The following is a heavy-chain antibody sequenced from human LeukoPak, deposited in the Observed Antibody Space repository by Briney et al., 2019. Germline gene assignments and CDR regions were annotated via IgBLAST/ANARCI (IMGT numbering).Heavy chain of an antibody. CDR3: ASSRYCSGGSCPFDY. V-gene: IGHV4-34*01. CDR2: INHSGST. J-gene: IGHJ4*02. Sequence: SETLSLTCAVYGGSFSGYYWSWIRQPPGKGLEWIGEINHSGSTNYNPSLKSRVTISVDTSKNQFSLKLSSVTAAGTAVYYCASSRYCSGGSCPFDYWGQGTLVTVSS. CDR1: GGSFSGYY. D-gene: IGHD2-15*01.